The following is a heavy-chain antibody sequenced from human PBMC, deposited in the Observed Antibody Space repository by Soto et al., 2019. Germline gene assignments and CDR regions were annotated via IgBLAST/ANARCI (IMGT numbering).Heavy chain of an antibody. CDR1: GYSFTSYV. CDR2: IKPGTGET. D-gene: IGHD3-22*01. J-gene: IGHJ4*02. V-gene: IGHV1-3*01. CDR3: ARGYYYDSSGYYFDH. Sequence: ASVKVSCKTSGYSFTSYVIHWVRQAPGERLEWMGWIKPGTGETKYLQKLQGRVTISRDTSANIVYMELSSLRSEDTAVYYCARGYYYDSSGYYFDHWGKGTLGTAPQ.